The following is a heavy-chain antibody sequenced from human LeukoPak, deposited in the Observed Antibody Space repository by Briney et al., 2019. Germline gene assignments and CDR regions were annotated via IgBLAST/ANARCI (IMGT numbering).Heavy chain of an antibody. V-gene: IGHV1-2*02. CDR3: TRTFSGWGNWFDP. J-gene: IGHJ5*02. CDR1: GYTFTSYD. Sequence: ASVKVSCKASGYTFTSYDINWVRQATGQGLEWMGWINPNSGGTNYAQKFQGRVTMTRDTSISTAYMELSRLRSDDTAVYYCTRTFSGWGNWFDPWGQGTLVTVSS. D-gene: IGHD6-19*01. CDR2: INPNSGGT.